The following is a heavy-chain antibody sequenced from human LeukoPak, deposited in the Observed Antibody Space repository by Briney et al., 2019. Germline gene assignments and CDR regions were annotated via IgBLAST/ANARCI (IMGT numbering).Heavy chain of an antibody. J-gene: IGHJ5*02. CDR3: ARGRAEMGSWFDP. D-gene: IGHD5-24*01. CDR1: AYTFSSYY. Sequence: ASVKVSCKASAYTFSSYYMHWIRQTPGQGLEWMGIIIPSGGSTSYAQKFQGRVTMTSDTSTSTVYMELSSLRSEDKAVYYCARGRAEMGSWFDPWGQGTLVTVSS. V-gene: IGHV1-46*01. CDR2: IIPSGGST.